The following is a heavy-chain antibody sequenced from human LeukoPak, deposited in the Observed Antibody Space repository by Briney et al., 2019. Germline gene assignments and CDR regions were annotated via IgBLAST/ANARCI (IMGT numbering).Heavy chain of an antibody. V-gene: IGHV3-33*01. CDR3: VRDGGSGGDY. J-gene: IGHJ4*02. Sequence: GRSLRLSCAASGYTFRSYGRHWVRQAPGKGLEWGGVIWYDESKKYYGDSVKGRFTISRDHSKNTLYLQMNSLRAEDTAVYYCVRDGGSGGDYWGQGTLVTVSS. CDR2: IWYDESKK. D-gene: IGHD2-15*01. CDR1: GYTFRSYG.